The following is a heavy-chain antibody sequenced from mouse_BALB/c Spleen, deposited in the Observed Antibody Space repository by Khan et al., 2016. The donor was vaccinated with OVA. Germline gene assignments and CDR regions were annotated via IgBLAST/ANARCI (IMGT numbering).Heavy chain of an antibody. CDR3: ARTARIRY. V-gene: IGHV3-2*02. Sequence: EVQLQESGPGLVKPSQSLSLTCTVTGYSITSGYGWNWIRQFPGNKLEWMAYISYSGSTNYNPSPKRRISITRDTSKNQFFLQLTSVTTEDTATYYCARTARIRYWGQGTTLTVSS. CDR2: ISYSGST. CDR1: GYSITSGYG. D-gene: IGHD1-2*01. J-gene: IGHJ2*01.